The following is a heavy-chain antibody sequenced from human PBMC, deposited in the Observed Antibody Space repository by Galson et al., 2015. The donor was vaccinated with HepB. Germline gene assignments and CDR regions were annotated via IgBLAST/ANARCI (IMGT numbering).Heavy chain of an antibody. Sequence: SLRLSCAASGFTFSSYAMGWVRQAPGKGLEWVSAISGSGGSTYYADSVRGRFTISRDNSKNTLYLQMNSLRAEDTAVYYCAKGYSPKPLNWFDPWGQGTLVTVSS. CDR2: ISGSGGST. CDR1: GFTFSSYA. CDR3: AKGYSPKPLNWFDP. D-gene: IGHD1-1*01. J-gene: IGHJ5*02. V-gene: IGHV3-23*01.